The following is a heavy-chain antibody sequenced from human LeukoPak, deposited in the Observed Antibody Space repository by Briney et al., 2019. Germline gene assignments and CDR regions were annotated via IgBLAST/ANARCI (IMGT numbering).Heavy chain of an antibody. J-gene: IGHJ4*02. V-gene: IGHV3-23*01. Sequence: SGGSLRLSCAASGFTFSNYAMSWVRQAPGKGLEWVSAIDSGGGTYYANSVKGRFTISRDNSKNTLYLQLTSLRAEDTAVYYCAKGPQGDWGQGALVTVSS. CDR2: IDSGGGT. CDR1: GFTFSNYA. CDR3: AKGPQGD. D-gene: IGHD3-16*01.